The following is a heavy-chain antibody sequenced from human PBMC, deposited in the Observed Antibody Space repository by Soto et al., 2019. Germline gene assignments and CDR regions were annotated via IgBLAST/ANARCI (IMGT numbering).Heavy chain of an antibody. V-gene: IGHV4-34*01. CDR2: INHSGST. J-gene: IGHJ4*02. CDR3: ARQVVDGTVTGSGSFDY. Sequence: SETLSLTCAVYGGSFSGYYWSWIRQPPGKGLEWIGEINHSGSTNYNPSLKSRVTISVDTSENQISLKLSSVTAADTAVYYCARQVVDGTVTGSGSFDYWGQGTLVTVSS. CDR1: GGSFSGYY. D-gene: IGHD3-10*01.